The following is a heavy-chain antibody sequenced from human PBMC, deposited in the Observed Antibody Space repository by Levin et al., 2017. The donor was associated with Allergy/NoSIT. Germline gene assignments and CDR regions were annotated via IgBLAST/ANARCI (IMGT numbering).Heavy chain of an antibody. J-gene: IGHJ4*02. Sequence: SETLSLTCTVSGGSISSSSYYWGWIRQPPGKGLEWIGSIYYSGSTYYNPSLKSRVTISVDTSKNQFSLKLSSVTAADTAVYYCASGVNNWNDVSIDYWGQGTLVTVSS. CDR3: ASGVNNWNDVSIDY. D-gene: IGHD1-20*01. CDR1: GGSISSSSYY. CDR2: IYYSGST. V-gene: IGHV4-39*01.